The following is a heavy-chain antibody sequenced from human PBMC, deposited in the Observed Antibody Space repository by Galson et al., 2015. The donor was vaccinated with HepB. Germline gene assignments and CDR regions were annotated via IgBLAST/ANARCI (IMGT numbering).Heavy chain of an antibody. J-gene: IGHJ4*02. V-gene: IGHV3-30*04. CDR3: ARGGGYYDSSGYLDY. Sequence: SLRLSCAASGFTFSSYAMHWVRQAPGKGLEWVAVISYDGSNKYYADSVKGRFTISRDNSKNTLYLQMNSLRAEDTAVYYCARGGGYYDSSGYLDYWGQGTLVTVSS. CDR2: ISYDGSNK. CDR1: GFTFSSYA. D-gene: IGHD3-22*01.